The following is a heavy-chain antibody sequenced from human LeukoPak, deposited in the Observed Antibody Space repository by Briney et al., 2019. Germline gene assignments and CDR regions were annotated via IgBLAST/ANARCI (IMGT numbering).Heavy chain of an antibody. D-gene: IGHD3-16*01. CDR1: GGSISSYY. V-gene: IGHV4-59*01. J-gene: IGHJ5*02. CDR3: ARFTPQGYGWGGYNRFDP. CDR2: LYYSGGT. Sequence: SETLSLTCTVSGGSISSYYWNWIPQPPGKGLEWIGYLYYSGGTNYNPSLKSRVTISVDTSKNQCSLNLTSVTAADTDVYYCARFTPQGYGWGGYNRFDPWGQGTLVTVSS.